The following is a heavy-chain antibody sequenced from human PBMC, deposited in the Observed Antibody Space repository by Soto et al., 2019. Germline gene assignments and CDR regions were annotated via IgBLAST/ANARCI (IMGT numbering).Heavy chain of an antibody. CDR3: SSVMAKNKVSATTGCDR. CDR1: GYTFTSYG. Sequence: ASVKVSCKASGYTFTSYGISWVRQSPGQGLEKMGWISAYNGNTNYAQKLQDRVTMTTDTSTGTANMELRSPRSDDTAAYYCSSVMAKNKVSATTGCDRWGQGALVTVSS. CDR2: ISAYNGNT. V-gene: IGHV1-18*01. J-gene: IGHJ4*02. D-gene: IGHD1-1*01.